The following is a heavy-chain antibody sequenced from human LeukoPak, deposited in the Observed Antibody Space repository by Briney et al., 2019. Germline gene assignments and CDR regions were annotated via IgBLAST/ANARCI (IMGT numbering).Heavy chain of an antibody. Sequence: SETLSLTCTVSGYSISSGYYWGWIRQPPGKGLEWIGSIYHSGSTYYNPSLKSRVTISVDTSKNQFSLKLSSVTAADTAVYYCAGHLELSDEPNWFDPWGQGTLVTVSS. CDR1: GYSISSGYY. V-gene: IGHV4-38-2*02. D-gene: IGHD1-26*01. CDR2: IYHSGST. CDR3: AGHLELSDEPNWFDP. J-gene: IGHJ5*02.